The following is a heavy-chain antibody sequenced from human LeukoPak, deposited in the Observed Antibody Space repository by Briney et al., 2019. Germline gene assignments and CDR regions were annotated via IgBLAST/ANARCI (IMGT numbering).Heavy chain of an antibody. CDR1: GFPFSSYW. J-gene: IGHJ4*02. V-gene: IGHV3-74*01. D-gene: IGHD3-10*01. CDR3: ASHYASGSSSGY. CDR2: INTDGTST. Sequence: GGSLRLSCAASGFPFSSYWMAWVRQAPGKGLEWVSRINTDGTSTSYADSVQGRFTISRDNAKNTLFLQMNTLRAEDTAVYYCASHYASGSSSGYWGQGTLVTVSS.